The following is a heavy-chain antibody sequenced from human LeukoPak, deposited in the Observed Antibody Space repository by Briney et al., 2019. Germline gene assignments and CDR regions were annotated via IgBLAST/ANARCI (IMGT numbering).Heavy chain of an antibody. V-gene: IGHV4-34*01. CDR1: GGSFSGYY. J-gene: IGHJ5*02. CDR3: ARDILTGQDFDP. CDR2: INHSGST. D-gene: IGHD3-9*01. Sequence: SETLSLTCAVYGGSFSGYYWSWIRQPPGKGLEWIGEINHSGSTNYNPSLKSRVTISVDTSKNQLSLKLSSVTAADTAVYYCARDILTGQDFDPWGQGTLVTVSS.